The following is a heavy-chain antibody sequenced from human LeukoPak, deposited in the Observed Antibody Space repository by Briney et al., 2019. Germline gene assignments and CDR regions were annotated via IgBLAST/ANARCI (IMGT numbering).Heavy chain of an antibody. V-gene: IGHV1-2*02. CDR3: ARGLRAYYGSGSYIWFDP. Sequence: ASVKVSCKASGYTFTYYYMHWVRQAPGQGLEWMGWINPNSGGTNYAQKFQGRVTMTRDTSISTAYMELSRLRSDDTAVYYCARGLRAYYGSGSYIWFDPWGQGTLVTVSS. CDR2: INPNSGGT. D-gene: IGHD3-10*01. CDR1: GYTFTYYY. J-gene: IGHJ5*02.